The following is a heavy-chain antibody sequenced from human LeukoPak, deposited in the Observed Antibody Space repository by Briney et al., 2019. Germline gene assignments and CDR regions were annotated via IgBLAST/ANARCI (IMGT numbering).Heavy chain of an antibody. J-gene: IGHJ4*02. CDR3: ARRSGYSFDY. CDR1: GGSFSGYY. Sequence: SETLSLTCAVYGGSFSGYYWSWIRQPPGKGLEWIGEINHSGSTNYSPSLKSRVTISVDTSKNQFSLKLSSVTAADTAVYYCARRSGYSFDYWGQGTLVTVSS. V-gene: IGHV4-34*01. D-gene: IGHD3-22*01. CDR2: INHSGST.